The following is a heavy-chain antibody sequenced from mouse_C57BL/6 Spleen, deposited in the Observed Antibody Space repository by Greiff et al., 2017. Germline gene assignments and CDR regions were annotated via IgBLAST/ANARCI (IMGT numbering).Heavy chain of an antibody. CDR2: INPNNGGT. CDR3: ARPSFTTVVADYAMDY. CDR1: GYTFTDYY. D-gene: IGHD1-1*01. V-gene: IGHV1-26*01. J-gene: IGHJ4*01. Sequence: VQLQQSGPELVKPGASVKISCKASGYTFTDYYMNWVKQSHGKSLEWIGDINPNNGGTSYNQKFKGKATLTVDKSSSIAYMELRSLTSEDSAVYYCARPSFTTVVADYAMDYWGQGTSVTVSS.